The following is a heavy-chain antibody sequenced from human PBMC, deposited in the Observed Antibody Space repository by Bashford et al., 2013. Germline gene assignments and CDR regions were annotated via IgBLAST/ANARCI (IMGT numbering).Heavy chain of an antibody. CDR3: TRHTMVRGVIPAFDI. CDR2: IRSKANSYAT. Sequence: VRQAPGKGLEWVGRIRSKANSYATAYAASVKGRFTISRDDSKNTAYLQMNSLKTEDTAVYYCTRHTMVRGVIPAFDIWGQGTMVTVSS. V-gene: IGHV3-73*01. D-gene: IGHD3-10*01. J-gene: IGHJ3*02.